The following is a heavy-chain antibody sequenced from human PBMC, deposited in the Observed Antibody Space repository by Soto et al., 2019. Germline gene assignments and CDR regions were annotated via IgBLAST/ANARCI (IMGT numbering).Heavy chain of an antibody. CDR2: INHSGST. Sequence: TLSFTYPLCGGSFSGYYWSWLRQPPGKGLEWIGEINHSGSTNYNPSLKSRVTISVDTSKNQFSLKLSSVTAADTAVYYCARGGSTTGTNIYYYYGMDGWGQGTTVT. CDR1: GGSFSGYY. J-gene: IGHJ6*02. CDR3: ARGGSTTGTNIYYYYGMDG. V-gene: IGHV4-34*01. D-gene: IGHD1-7*01.